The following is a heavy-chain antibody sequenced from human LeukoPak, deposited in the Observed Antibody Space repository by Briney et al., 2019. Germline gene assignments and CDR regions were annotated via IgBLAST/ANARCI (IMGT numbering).Heavy chain of an antibody. CDR1: GYSISSGYY. CDR2: IYHSGSA. Sequence: PSETLSLTCTGSGYSISSGYYWGWSRQPPGKGLEWIGSIYHSGSAYYNPSLKSRVIISIDTSKNQFSLKLFSVTAADTAVYFCARECPRIDYGSPFDYWGQGALVTVSS. V-gene: IGHV4-38-2*02. J-gene: IGHJ4*02. D-gene: IGHD4/OR15-4a*01. CDR3: ARECPRIDYGSPFDY.